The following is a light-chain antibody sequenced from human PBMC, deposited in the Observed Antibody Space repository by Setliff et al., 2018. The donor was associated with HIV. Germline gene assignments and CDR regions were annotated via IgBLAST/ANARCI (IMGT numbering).Light chain of an antibody. J-gene: IGLJ1*01. V-gene: IGLV7-46*01. CDR3: LLSCGGARV. CDR2: DAT. Sequence: QAVVTQESSLTVSPGGTISLTCVSSTGAVTSGHYPHWFQQKPGQVPRPLIYDATKRHSWTPSRFSGSLLRDKAALTLSNAQAEDEADYYCLLSCGGARVLGSGTKVTVL. CDR1: TGAVTSGHY.